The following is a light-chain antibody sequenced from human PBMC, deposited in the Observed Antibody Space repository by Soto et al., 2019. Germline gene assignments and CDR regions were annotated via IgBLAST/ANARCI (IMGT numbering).Light chain of an antibody. V-gene: IGKV1-27*01. J-gene: IGKJ1*01. CDR3: QKYNSAPWT. CDR2: AAS. Sequence: DIEMTQSPSSLSASVGDRVTITCRASQAISNYLACYQQKPGAVPNLLIYAASTLQSGVPSRFSGSGSGTDFTLTINSLQPEDVATYYCQKYNSAPWTFGQGTKVEIK. CDR1: QAISNY.